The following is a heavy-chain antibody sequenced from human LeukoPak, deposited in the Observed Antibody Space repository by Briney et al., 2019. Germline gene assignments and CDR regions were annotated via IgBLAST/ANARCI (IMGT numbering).Heavy chain of an antibody. CDR2: IKSKTDGGTT. V-gene: IGHV3-15*01. J-gene: IGHJ4*02. CDR3: TTAPSYADY. D-gene: IGHD3-10*01. Sequence: GGSLRLSCVASGFTVSNAWMSWVRQAPGKGLEWIGRIKSKTDGGTTDHAAPVKGRFTISRDASKNTLYLQMNSLKTDDTAVYYCTTAPSYADYWGQGTLVTVSS. CDR1: GFTVSNAW.